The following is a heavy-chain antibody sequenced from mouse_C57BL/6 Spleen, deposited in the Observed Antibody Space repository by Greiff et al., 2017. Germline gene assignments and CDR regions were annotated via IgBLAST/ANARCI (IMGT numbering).Heavy chain of an antibody. D-gene: IGHD1-1*01. J-gene: IGHJ3*01. Sequence: QVTLKESGPGILQPSQTLSLTCSFSGFSLSTSNMGIGWIRQPSGKGLAWLAHIWWNDDKYYNPSLKSPLTISKDTSNNQECLKSTSVDTADTATYYCAQITYGSSSCAYWGQGTLVTVSA. CDR2: IWWNDDK. CDR1: GFSLSTSNMG. CDR3: AQITYGSSSCAY. V-gene: IGHV8-5*01.